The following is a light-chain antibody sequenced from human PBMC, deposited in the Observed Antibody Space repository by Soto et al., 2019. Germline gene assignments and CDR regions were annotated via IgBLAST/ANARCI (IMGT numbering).Light chain of an antibody. Sequence: QAVLTQPASVSRSPGQSIAISCTGTSSDVGGYNYVSWYHQYPGKAPKLMIFDVNNRPSGVSDRFSGSKSGNTASLTISGLQPEDEGDYFCTSYTSTSTLVFGGGTKLTVL. CDR1: SSDVGGYNY. CDR3: TSYTSTSTLV. CDR2: DVN. J-gene: IGLJ3*02. V-gene: IGLV2-14*01.